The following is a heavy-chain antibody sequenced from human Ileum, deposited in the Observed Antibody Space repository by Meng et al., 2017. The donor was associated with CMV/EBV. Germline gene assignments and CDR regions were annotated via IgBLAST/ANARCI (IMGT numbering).Heavy chain of an antibody. CDR1: GDTFTTYW. D-gene: IGHD3-3*01. J-gene: IGHJ4*02. CDR2: IHPGDSDT. CDR3: ARHGVTISGVVLYDY. V-gene: IGHV5-51*01. Sequence: GGSLRLSCQDSGDTFTTYWIGWVRQMPGKGLEWMGIIHPGDSDTRYSPSFQGQVTFSVDKSINTAYLQWSSLRASDTAMYYCARHGVTISGVVLYDYWGQGTLVTVSS.